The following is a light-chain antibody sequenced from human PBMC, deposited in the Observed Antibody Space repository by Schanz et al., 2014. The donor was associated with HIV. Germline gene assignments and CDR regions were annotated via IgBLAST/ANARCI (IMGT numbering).Light chain of an antibody. CDR1: QTVSSSS. V-gene: IGKV3-20*01. CDR2: GAS. CDR3: HHYGGS. J-gene: IGKJ3*01. Sequence: EIVLTQSPGTLSLSPGERATLSCRASQTVSSSSLAWYQQKPGQSPRLLIYGASTRATGIPDRFSGSGSGTDFTLTISRLEPEDFAVYYCHHYGGSFGPGTTVDYK.